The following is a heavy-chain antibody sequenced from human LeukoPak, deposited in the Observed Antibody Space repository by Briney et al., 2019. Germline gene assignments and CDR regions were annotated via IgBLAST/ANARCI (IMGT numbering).Heavy chain of an antibody. CDR2: INPKSGGT. D-gene: IGHD3-16*01. CDR3: ARGFGDRPSPGTKY. V-gene: IGHV1-2*02. CDR1: GYTFTDYY. J-gene: IGHJ4*02. Sequence: ASVKVSCKASGYTFTDYYVHWVRQAPGHGLEWMGWINPKSGGTNYAQKFEGGVTMTRDTSISTAYMEVSSLRSDDTAVYYCARGFGDRPSPGTKYWGQGTLVTVSS.